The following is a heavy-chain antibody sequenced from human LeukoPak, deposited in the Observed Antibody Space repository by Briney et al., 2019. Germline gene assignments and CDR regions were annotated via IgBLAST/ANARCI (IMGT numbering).Heavy chain of an antibody. D-gene: IGHD6-13*01. CDR2: ISSSSSPI. CDR1: GLTFSSYS. J-gene: IGHJ5*02. Sequence: PGGSLRLSCAASGLTFSSYSMNWVRQAPGKGLEWVSYISSSSSPIYYADSVKGRFTISRDNAKNSLYLQMNSLRAEDTAVYYCAKDPPGQQLINWFDPWGQGTLVTVSS. V-gene: IGHV3-48*01. CDR3: AKDPPGQQLINWFDP.